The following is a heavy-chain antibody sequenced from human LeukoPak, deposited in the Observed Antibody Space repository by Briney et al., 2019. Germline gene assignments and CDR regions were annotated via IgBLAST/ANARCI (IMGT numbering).Heavy chain of an antibody. CDR3: ARAVAVAGFADY. Sequence: PGGSLRLSCAASGFTFSSYAMHWVRQAPGKGLEWVAVISYDGSNKYYADSVKGRFTISRDNSKNTLYLQINSLRAEDTAVYCCARAVAVAGFADYWGQGTLVTVSS. V-gene: IGHV3-30-3*01. CDR2: ISYDGSNK. J-gene: IGHJ4*02. D-gene: IGHD6-19*01. CDR1: GFTFSSYA.